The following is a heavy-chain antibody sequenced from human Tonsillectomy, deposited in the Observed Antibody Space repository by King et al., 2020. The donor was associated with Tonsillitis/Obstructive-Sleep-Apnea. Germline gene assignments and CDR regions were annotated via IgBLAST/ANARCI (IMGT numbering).Heavy chain of an antibody. CDR2: ISGSGGST. J-gene: IGHJ4*02. Sequence: VQLLESGGGLVQPGGSLRLSCAASGFTFSSYAMSWVRQAPGKGLEWVSAISGSGGSTYYADSVKSRFTISRDNSKNTLYLQMNSLRAEATAVYYCAKYYYDSSGYHFDYWGQGTLVTVSS. CDR3: AKYYYDSSGYHFDY. V-gene: IGHV3-23*01. D-gene: IGHD3-22*01. CDR1: GFTFSSYA.